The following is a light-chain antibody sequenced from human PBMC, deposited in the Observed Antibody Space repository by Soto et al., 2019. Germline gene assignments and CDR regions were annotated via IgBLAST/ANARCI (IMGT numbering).Light chain of an antibody. CDR2: GAS. V-gene: IGKV3-15*01. CDR3: QQYDNLWRT. Sequence: EIVMTQSPATVSVSPGERATLSCRASQSVSSDFAWYQQKPGQAPRLLISGASGRATGIPARFSGNGSGTEFTLTISSLQSEDFAVYYCQQYDNLWRTFGQGTKLEIK. CDR1: QSVSSD. J-gene: IGKJ2*01.